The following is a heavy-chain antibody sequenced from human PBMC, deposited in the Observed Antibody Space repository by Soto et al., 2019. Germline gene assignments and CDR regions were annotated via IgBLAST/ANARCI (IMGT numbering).Heavy chain of an antibody. Sequence: SETLSLTCSVSDDSINSDKYYWGWIRQPPGKGLEWIGSIYYRGNAYYNPSLQSRVTISLDTSKSQFSLKLSSVTAADTAVYYCAFEYFQSRDPKAENAFDIWGQGTMVTVSS. CDR1: DDSINSDKYY. CDR2: IYYRGNA. J-gene: IGHJ3*02. V-gene: IGHV4-39*07. D-gene: IGHD3-9*01. CDR3: AFEYFQSRDPKAENAFDI.